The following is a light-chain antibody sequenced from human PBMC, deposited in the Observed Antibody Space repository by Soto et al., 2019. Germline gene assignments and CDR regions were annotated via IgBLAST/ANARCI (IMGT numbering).Light chain of an antibody. CDR1: QSVSSN. J-gene: IGKJ4*01. CDR2: GAS. Sequence: EIVMTQSPATLSVSPGERATLSCRASQSVSSNLDWYQQKPGQAPRLLIYGASTRATGIPARFSGSGSGTEFTLTISSLQSEDFAVYYCQQYNNWPPGHTFGGGTKVEIK. V-gene: IGKV3-15*01. CDR3: QQYNNWPPGHT.